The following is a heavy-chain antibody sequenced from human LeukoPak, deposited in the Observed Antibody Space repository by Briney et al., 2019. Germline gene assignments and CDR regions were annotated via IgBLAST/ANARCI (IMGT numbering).Heavy chain of an antibody. Sequence: GGSLRLSCAASGFSVSSNYISWVRQAPGKGLEWVSSISSSSSYIYYADSVKGRFTISRDNAKNSLYLQMNSLRAEDTAVYYCARGVYDNSYGMDVWGQGTTVTVSS. V-gene: IGHV3-21*01. J-gene: IGHJ6*02. CDR2: ISSSSSYI. CDR3: ARGVYDNSYGMDV. D-gene: IGHD5/OR15-5a*01. CDR1: GFSVSSNY.